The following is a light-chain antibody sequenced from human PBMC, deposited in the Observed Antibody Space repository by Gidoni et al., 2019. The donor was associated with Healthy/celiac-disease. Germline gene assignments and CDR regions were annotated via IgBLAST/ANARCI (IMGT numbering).Light chain of an antibody. CDR3: QQYYSYPFT. Sequence: AIRMTQSPSSFSASTGDRVTITCRASQGISSYLAWYQKKPGKAPKLLIYAASTLKSGVPSRFSGSGSGTDFTLTISCLQSEDFATYYCQQYYSYPFTFGGGTKVEIK. V-gene: IGKV1-8*01. CDR1: QGISSY. CDR2: AAS. J-gene: IGKJ4*01.